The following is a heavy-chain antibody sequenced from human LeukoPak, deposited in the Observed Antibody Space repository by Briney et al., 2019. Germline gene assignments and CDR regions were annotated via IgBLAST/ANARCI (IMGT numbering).Heavy chain of an antibody. Sequence: SVKVSCKASGGTFSSYAISWVRQAPGQGLEWMGGIIPIFGTANYAQKFQGRVTITADESTSTAYMKLSSLRSEDTAVYYCARDGYDFWSGYRIEIVRMDVWGQGTTVTVSS. CDR3: ARDGYDFWSGYRIEIVRMDV. CDR2: IIPIFGTA. J-gene: IGHJ6*02. V-gene: IGHV1-69*13. CDR1: GGTFSSYA. D-gene: IGHD3-3*01.